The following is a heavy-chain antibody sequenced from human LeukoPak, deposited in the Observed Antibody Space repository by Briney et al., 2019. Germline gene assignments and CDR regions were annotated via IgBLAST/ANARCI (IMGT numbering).Heavy chain of an antibody. CDR3: ARDRPDAFDI. V-gene: IGHV3-74*01. CDR2: INPDGRST. CDR1: GFTFDDYA. J-gene: IGHJ3*02. Sequence: GRSLRLSCAASGFTFDDYAMHWVRQAPGKGLVWVSRINPDGRSTTYADSAKGRFTISRDNAKNTLYLQMNSLRAEDTAVYYCARDRPDAFDIWGQGTMVTVSS.